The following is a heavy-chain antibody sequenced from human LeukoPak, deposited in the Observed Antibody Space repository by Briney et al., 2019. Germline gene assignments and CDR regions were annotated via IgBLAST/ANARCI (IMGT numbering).Heavy chain of an antibody. Sequence: AGSLRLSCAASGFTFSSYDMSWVRQAPGKGLEWVSSISGSGVNTSYADSVKGRFTISRDNSKSTLSLQMNSLRAEDTAVYYCAEIQLNSGLCYWGQGALVTVSS. CDR2: ISGSGVNT. V-gene: IGHV3-23*01. D-gene: IGHD5-12*01. J-gene: IGHJ4*02. CDR3: AEIQLNSGLCY. CDR1: GFTFSSYD.